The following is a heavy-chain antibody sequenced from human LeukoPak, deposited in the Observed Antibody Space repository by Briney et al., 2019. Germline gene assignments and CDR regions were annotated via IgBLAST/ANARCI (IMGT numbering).Heavy chain of an antibody. J-gene: IGHJ4*02. CDR1: GFTFSSYA. CDR3: AKFNGGYPIFDY. CDR2: INNNGGST. Sequence: GGSLRLSCAASGFTFSSYAMTWVRQAPGKGLEWVSTINNNGGSTYYADSVKGRFTISKDNSKNTLYLQMNSLRAEDTAVYYCAKFNGGYPIFDYWGQGTLVTVSS. V-gene: IGHV3-23*01. D-gene: IGHD4-17*01.